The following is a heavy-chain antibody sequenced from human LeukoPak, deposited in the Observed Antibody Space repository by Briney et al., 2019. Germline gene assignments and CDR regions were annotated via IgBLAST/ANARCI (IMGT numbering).Heavy chain of an antibody. CDR2: IRYDGSNK. CDR1: GFTFSSYS. Sequence: GGSLRLSCAASGFTFSSYSMNWVRQAPGKGLEWVAFIRYDGSNKYYADSVKGRFTISRDNSKNTLYLQMNSLRAEDTAVYYCAKDRSGGSPRYFDYWGQGTLVTVSS. D-gene: IGHD2-15*01. CDR3: AKDRSGGSPRYFDY. V-gene: IGHV3-30*02. J-gene: IGHJ4*02.